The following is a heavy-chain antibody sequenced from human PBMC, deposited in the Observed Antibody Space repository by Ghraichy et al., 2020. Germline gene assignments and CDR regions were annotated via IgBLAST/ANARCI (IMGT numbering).Heavy chain of an antibody. CDR3: ARRVLKWLVHAYYFDY. Sequence: SETLSLTCAVYGGSFSGYYWSWIRQPPGKGLEWIGEINHSGSTNYNPSLKSRVTISVDTSKNQFSLKLSSVTAADTAVYYCARRVLKWLVHAYYFDYWGQGTLVTVSS. CDR2: INHSGST. V-gene: IGHV4-34*01. CDR1: GGSFSGYY. J-gene: IGHJ4*02. D-gene: IGHD6-19*01.